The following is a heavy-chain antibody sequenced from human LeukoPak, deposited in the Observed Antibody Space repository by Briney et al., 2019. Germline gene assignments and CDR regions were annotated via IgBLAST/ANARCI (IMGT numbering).Heavy chain of an antibody. V-gene: IGHV4-59*01. CDR3: ASLKMYSSSLYPDY. CDR2: IYYSGST. Sequence: SETLSLTCTVSGGSISSYYWSWIRQPPGKGLEWIGYIYYSGSTNYNPSLKSRVTISVDTSKNQFSLKLSSVTAADTAVYYCASLKMYSSSLYPDYWGQGTLVTVSS. J-gene: IGHJ4*02. CDR1: GGSISSYY. D-gene: IGHD6-13*01.